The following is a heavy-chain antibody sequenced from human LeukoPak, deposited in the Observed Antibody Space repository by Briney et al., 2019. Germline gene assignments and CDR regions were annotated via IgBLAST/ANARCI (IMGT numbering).Heavy chain of an antibody. Sequence: GGSLRLSCAASVFTFSSYALHWVRQAPGKGLEWVAVISNDGSKKDYADSVKGRFTISRDNSKNTLYLQMNSLRAEDTAVYYCARGRGLPGPLDYWGQGTLVTVSS. CDR1: VFTFSSYA. CDR2: ISNDGSKK. V-gene: IGHV3-30*04. CDR3: ARGRGLPGPLDY. J-gene: IGHJ4*02. D-gene: IGHD3-10*01.